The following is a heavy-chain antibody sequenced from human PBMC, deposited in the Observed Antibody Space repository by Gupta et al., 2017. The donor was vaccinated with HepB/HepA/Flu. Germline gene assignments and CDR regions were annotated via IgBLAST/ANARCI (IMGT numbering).Heavy chain of an antibody. V-gene: IGHV3-66*01. Sequence: EVQVVESGGGLVQPGGSLRLSCAASGFTVSSDYMSWVRQAPGKGLEWVSVIYSGGSKYYADFVKGRFTISRDNSKNTLYLQMNSRTAEDTAVYYCARDPGLPNGMDVGGQGTTVTVSS. CDR1: GFTVSSDY. CDR2: IYSGGSK. J-gene: IGHJ6*02. CDR3: ARDPGLPNGMDV. D-gene: IGHD1-14*01.